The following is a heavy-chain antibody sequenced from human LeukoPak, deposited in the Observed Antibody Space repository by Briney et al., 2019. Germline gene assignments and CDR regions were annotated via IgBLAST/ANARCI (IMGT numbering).Heavy chain of an antibody. CDR2: IYDSGNT. V-gene: IGHV4-59*08. D-gene: IGHD3-3*01. J-gene: IGHJ6*02. Sequence: SETLSLTCALSGGSICRYLGSSIPPPPGTGRGWMGHIYDSGNTNYTPTLKSRVTISVDTSKNQFYLKLISVTAADTAVYYCARSTYYDFWSGYSEWYYYGMDVWGQGTTVTVSS. CDR1: GGSICRYL. CDR3: ARSTYYDFWSGYSEWYYYGMDV.